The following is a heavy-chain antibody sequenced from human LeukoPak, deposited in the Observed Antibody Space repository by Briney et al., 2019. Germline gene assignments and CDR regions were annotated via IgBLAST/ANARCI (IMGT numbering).Heavy chain of an antibody. V-gene: IGHV4-39*01. D-gene: IGHD3-9*01. Sequence: SETLSLTCTVSGGSIRSSSYYWGWIRQPPGTGLEWNGSIYYSGSTYYNPSLRSRVTVSVDKSKNQFSLKLNSVTAADTAVYYCARTAGVLRYFDWLTYWGQGTLVTVSS. CDR3: ARTAGVLRYFDWLTY. CDR1: GGSIRSSSYY. CDR2: IYYSGST. J-gene: IGHJ4*02.